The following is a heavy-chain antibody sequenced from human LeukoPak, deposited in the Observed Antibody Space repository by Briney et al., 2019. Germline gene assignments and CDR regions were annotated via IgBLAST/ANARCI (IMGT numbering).Heavy chain of an antibody. CDR2: ISISSNYI. Sequence: PGGSLRLSCAASGFTFSRYSMNWVRQAPGKGLEWVSSISISSNYIYYSDSVKGRFTISRDNAKNSLYLQMNSLRAEETAVYYCARTGHSSGWSAYFDYWGQGTLVTVSS. J-gene: IGHJ4*02. D-gene: IGHD6-19*01. V-gene: IGHV3-21*06. CDR1: GFTFSRYS. CDR3: ARTGHSSGWSAYFDY.